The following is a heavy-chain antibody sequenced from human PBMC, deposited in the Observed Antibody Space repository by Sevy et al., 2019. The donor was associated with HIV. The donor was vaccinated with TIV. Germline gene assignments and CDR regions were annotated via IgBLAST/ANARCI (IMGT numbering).Heavy chain of an antibody. V-gene: IGHV4-39*01. CDR3: ATPRGSDWYEGTGGYFDL. CDR1: GGSISRSSYY. Sequence: SETLSLTCTVSGGSISRSSYYWGWIRQPPGKGLEWIGSIYSTGSTSYNPSLKSRVTLSADTSKNQFSLKLDSVRAADTAVYYCATPRGSDWYEGTGGYFDLWGRGALVTVSS. CDR2: IYSTGST. D-gene: IGHD6-19*01. J-gene: IGHJ2*01.